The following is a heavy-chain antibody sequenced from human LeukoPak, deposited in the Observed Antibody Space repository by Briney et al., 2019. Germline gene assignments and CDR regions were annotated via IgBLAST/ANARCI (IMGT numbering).Heavy chain of an antibody. CDR2: IYYSGST. J-gene: IGHJ3*02. CDR3: ARRADDSSGYPDAFDI. CDR1: GGSISSSSYY. D-gene: IGHD3-22*01. Sequence: SETLSLTCTVSGGSISSSSYYWGWIRQPPGKGLEWIGTIYYSGSTYYNPSLKSRVTISVDTSKNQLSLKLSSVTAADTAVYYCARRADDSSGYPDAFDIWGQGTMVTVSS. V-gene: IGHV4-39*01.